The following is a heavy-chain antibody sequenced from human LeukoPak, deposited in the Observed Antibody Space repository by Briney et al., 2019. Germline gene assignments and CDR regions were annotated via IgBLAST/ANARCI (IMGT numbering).Heavy chain of an antibody. V-gene: IGHV1-69-2*01. CDR1: GYTFTDYY. CDR2: VDPEDGET. CDR3: AFSSSWYYFDY. J-gene: IGHJ4*02. D-gene: IGHD6-13*01. Sequence: ASVKVSCKASGYTFTDYYMHWVQQAPGKGLEWMGRVDPEDGETIYAEKFQGRVTITADTSTDTAYMELSSLRSEDTAVYYCAFSSSWYYFDYWGQGTLVTVSS.